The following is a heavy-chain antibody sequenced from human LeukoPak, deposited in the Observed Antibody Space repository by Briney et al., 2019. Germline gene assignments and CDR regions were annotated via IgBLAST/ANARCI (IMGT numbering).Heavy chain of an antibody. CDR2: ITYSGST. CDR3: ARQGVGATDC. D-gene: IGHD1-26*01. CDR1: GGSISSSTYY. V-gene: IGHV4-39*01. J-gene: IGHJ4*02. Sequence: KTSETLSLTCTVSGGSISSSTYYWAWIRQSPGKGLEWIGSITYSGSTYYNPPLESRVTISVDTSKNQFSLRLISVTAVDTAVYYCARQGVGATDCWGQGTLVTVSS.